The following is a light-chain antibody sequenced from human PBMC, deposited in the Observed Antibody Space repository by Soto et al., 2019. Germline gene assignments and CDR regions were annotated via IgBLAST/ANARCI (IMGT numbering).Light chain of an antibody. V-gene: IGKV3-15*01. Sequence: EKVMTQSPATLSVSPGERANLSCRASQNVKSRLAWYQQKPGQAPRLLIYDAFTRATGIPARFSGSASGTEFTLTISSLQSEDFAVYYCQQDDELPLTFGGGTKVEIK. CDR1: QNVKSR. CDR2: DAF. CDR3: QQDDELPLT. J-gene: IGKJ4*01.